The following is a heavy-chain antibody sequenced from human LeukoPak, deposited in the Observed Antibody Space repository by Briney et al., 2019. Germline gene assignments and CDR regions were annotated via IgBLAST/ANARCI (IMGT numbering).Heavy chain of an antibody. CDR2: INRDVSST. J-gene: IGHJ2*01. V-gene: IGHV3-74*01. CDR1: GFTFSSYW. Sequence: GGSLRLSCAASGFTFSSYWMHWVRQVPGQGLVWVSRINRDVSSTSYADSVKGRFTISRDNAKNTLYLQMNSLRAEDTAVYYCARVLTTVIHWYFDLWGRGTQVTVSS. CDR3: ARVLTTVIHWYFDL. D-gene: IGHD4-17*01.